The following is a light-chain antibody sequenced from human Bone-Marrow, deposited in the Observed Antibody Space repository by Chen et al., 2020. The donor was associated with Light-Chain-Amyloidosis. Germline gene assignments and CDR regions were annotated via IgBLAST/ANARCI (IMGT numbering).Light chain of an antibody. Sequence: SYVLTQPSSVSVAPGQTATIACGGNNIGSTSVHWYQQTPGQAPLLVVYDDSDRPSGISARLSGSNSGNTAALTISRVEAGDEADDDCQVWDRSRDRPVFGGGTKLTVL. CDR1: NIGSTS. V-gene: IGLV3-21*02. CDR2: DDS. CDR3: QVWDRSRDRPV. J-gene: IGLJ3*02.